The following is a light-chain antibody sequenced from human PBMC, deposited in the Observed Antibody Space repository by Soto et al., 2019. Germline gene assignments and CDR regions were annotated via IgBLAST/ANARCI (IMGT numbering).Light chain of an antibody. J-gene: IGKJ1*01. CDR3: QQYNSYPWK. CDR2: GAS. V-gene: IGKV3-20*01. CDR1: QSVSNNY. Sequence: EIVLPQSQGTLSLAPVEMSPLSFSASQSVSNNYLAWYKQKPGQATRLLIYGASNRATGITDRFSGSGSGTEFTLTIRSMQNDDFANYYCQQYNSYPWKCGKGTKV.